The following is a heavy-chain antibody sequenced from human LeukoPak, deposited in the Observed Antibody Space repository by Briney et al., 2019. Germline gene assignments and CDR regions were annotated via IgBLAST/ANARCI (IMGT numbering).Heavy chain of an antibody. CDR3: ARDGDYAFDY. D-gene: IGHD4-17*01. V-gene: IGHV3-30*04. CDR1: GFTLSSYA. J-gene: IGHJ4*02. Sequence: GGSLRLSCAASGFTLSSYAMHWVRQAPGKGLEWVAVISCDGSNKYYPDSVKGRLTISRDNSKNTLYLQMNSLRAEDTAVYYCARDGDYAFDYWGQGTLVTVSS. CDR2: ISCDGSNK.